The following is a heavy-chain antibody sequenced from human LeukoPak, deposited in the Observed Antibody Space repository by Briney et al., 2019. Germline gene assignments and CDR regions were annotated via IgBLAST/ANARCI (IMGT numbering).Heavy chain of an antibody. CDR1: GGSISSGGYY. CDR2: TYYSGST. Sequence: SQTLSLTCTVSGGSISSGGYYWSWIRQHPGKGLEWIGYTYYSGSTYYNPSLKSRVTISVDTSKNQFSLKLSSVTAADTAVYYCARDFDDSGFDYWGQGTLVTVSS. J-gene: IGHJ4*02. V-gene: IGHV4-31*03. D-gene: IGHD3-22*01. CDR3: ARDFDDSGFDY.